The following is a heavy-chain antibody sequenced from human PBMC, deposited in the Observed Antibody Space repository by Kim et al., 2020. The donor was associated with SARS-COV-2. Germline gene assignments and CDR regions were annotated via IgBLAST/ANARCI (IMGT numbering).Heavy chain of an antibody. D-gene: IGHD6-13*01. J-gene: IGHJ5*02. V-gene: IGHV4-59*08. CDR2: IYYSGST. Sequence: SETLSLTCTVSGGSISSYYWSWIRQPPGKGLEWIGYIYYSGSTNYNPSLKSRVTISVDTSKNQFSLKLSSVTAADTAVYYCARGASSSWYSGFDPWGQGT. CDR3: ARGASSSWYSGFDP. CDR1: GGSISSYY.